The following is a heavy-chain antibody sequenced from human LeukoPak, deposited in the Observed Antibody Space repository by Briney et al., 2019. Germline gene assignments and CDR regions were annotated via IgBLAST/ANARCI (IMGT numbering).Heavy chain of an antibody. CDR2: ISYDGSNK. Sequence: GGSLRLSCAASGFTFSSYGMHWVRQAPGKGLEWVAVISYDGSNKYYADSVKGRFTISRDNSKNTLYLQMNSLRAEDTAVHYCAKNLWFGELYNGMDVWGKGTTVTVSS. CDR1: GFTFSSYG. J-gene: IGHJ6*04. CDR3: AKNLWFGELYNGMDV. D-gene: IGHD3-10*01. V-gene: IGHV3-30*18.